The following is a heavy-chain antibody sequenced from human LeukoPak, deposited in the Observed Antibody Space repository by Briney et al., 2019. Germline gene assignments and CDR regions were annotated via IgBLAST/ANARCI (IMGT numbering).Heavy chain of an antibody. CDR2: IYSSGST. V-gene: IGHV4-59*08. D-gene: IGHD3-10*01. J-gene: IGHJ3*02. CDR3: ARRRGAHTANALDI. CDR1: GGSISSYY. Sequence: SETLSLTCTLSGGSISSYYWSWIRQPAGKGLEWIGYIYSSGSTNYNPSLKSRVTISVDTSKNQFSLKLSSVTAADTAVYYCARRRGAHTANALDIWGQGTMVTVSS.